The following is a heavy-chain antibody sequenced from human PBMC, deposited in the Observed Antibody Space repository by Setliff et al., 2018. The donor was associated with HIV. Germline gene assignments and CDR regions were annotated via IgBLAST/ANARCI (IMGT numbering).Heavy chain of an antibody. D-gene: IGHD4-17*01. CDR3: ARALYGDYGGDINWFDP. CDR2: IDTNTGSP. CDR1: GYTFINYA. J-gene: IGHJ5*02. V-gene: IGHV7-4-1*02. Sequence: ASVKVSCKASGYTFINYAMNWVRQAPGQGLEWMGWIDTNTGSPTYAQAFTGRFVFSVDTSVTTAYLQISSLKAEDTAVYYCARALYGDYGGDINWFDPWGQGTLVTVSS.